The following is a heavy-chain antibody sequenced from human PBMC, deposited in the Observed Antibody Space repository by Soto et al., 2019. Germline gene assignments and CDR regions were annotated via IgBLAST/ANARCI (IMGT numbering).Heavy chain of an antibody. V-gene: IGHV1-69*01. CDR1: GGTFSSYA. J-gene: IGHJ6*02. CDR2: IIPIFGTA. CDR3: ARDDCSGGSCYHYYYYYGMDV. D-gene: IGHD2-15*01. Sequence: QVQLVQSGGEVKKPGSSVKVSCKASGGTFSSYAISWVRRAPGQGLKWMGGIIPIFGTANYAQKFQGRVTITADESTSTAYMELSSLRSEDTAVYYCARDDCSGGSCYHYYYYYGMDVWGQGTTVTVSS.